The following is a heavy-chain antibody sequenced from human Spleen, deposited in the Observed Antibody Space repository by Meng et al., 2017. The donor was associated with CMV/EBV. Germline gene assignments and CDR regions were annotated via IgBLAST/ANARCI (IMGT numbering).Heavy chain of an antibody. D-gene: IGHD2-2*01. Sequence: SVKVSCKASGGTFSSNGISWVRQAPGQGLEWVGMIIPIGAIANYAQKFQGRVTITADKSTTTAYMELSSLRSDDTAVYYCARDLGYCSGTNCWFDTFDIWGQGTMVTVSS. CDR2: IIPIGAIA. CDR1: GGTFSSNG. CDR3: ARDLGYCSGTNCWFDTFDI. V-gene: IGHV1-69*04. J-gene: IGHJ3*02.